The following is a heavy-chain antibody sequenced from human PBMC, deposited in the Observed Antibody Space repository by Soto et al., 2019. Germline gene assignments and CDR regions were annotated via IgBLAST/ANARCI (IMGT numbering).Heavy chain of an antibody. V-gene: IGHV3-74*01. CDR2: INSDGSST. CDR3: ARLGQDSSGNSLPFDY. CDR1: GFTFSRYW. D-gene: IGHD3-22*01. Sequence: GGSLRLSCAASGFTFSRYWMHWVRQAPGKGLVWVSRINSDGSSTSYADSVKGRFTISRDNAKNTLYLQMNSQRAEDTAVYYCARLGQDSSGNSLPFDYWGQGTLVTVSS. J-gene: IGHJ4*02.